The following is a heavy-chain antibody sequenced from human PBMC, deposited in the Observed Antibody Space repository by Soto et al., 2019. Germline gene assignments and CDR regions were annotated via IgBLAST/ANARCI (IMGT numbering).Heavy chain of an antibody. CDR2: ISGSGGST. V-gene: IGHV3-23*01. CDR3: ASDSGVVPAAIPSTLDAFDI. J-gene: IGHJ3*02. D-gene: IGHD2-2*01. Sequence: PGGSLRLSCAASGFTFSSYAMSWVRQAPGKGLEWVSVISGSGGSTYYADSVKGRFTISRDNSKNTLYLQMNSLRAEDTAVYYCASDSGVVPAAIPSTLDAFDIWGQGTMVTVSS. CDR1: GFTFSSYA.